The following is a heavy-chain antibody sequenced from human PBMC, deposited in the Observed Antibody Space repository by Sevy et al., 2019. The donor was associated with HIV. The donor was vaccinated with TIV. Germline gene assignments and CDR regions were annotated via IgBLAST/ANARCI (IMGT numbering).Heavy chain of an antibody. CDR2: IYTSGST. D-gene: IGHD3-22*01. J-gene: IGHJ4*02. CDR3: ARGDPYYYDSSGYYPFDY. CDR1: GGSISSYY. V-gene: IGHV4-4*07. Sequence: SETLSLTCTVSGGSISSYYWSWIRQPAGKGLEWIGRIYTSGSTNYNPSLKSRVTMSVDTSKNQFSLKLSSVTAADTAVYYYARGDPYYYDSSGYYPFDYWGQGTLVTVSS.